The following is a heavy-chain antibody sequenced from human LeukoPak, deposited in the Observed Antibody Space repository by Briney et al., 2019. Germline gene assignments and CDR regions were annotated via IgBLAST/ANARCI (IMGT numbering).Heavy chain of an antibody. CDR2: ISSSGSTI. CDR1: GFTFSSYE. CDR3: ARENELWFGDSLDY. Sequence: GGSLRLSCAASGFTFSSYEMNWVRQAPGKGLEWVSYISSSGSTIYYADSVKGRFTISRDNAKNSLYLQMNSLRAEDTAVYYCARENELWFGDSLDYWGQGTLVTVSS. D-gene: IGHD3-10*01. J-gene: IGHJ4*02. V-gene: IGHV3-48*03.